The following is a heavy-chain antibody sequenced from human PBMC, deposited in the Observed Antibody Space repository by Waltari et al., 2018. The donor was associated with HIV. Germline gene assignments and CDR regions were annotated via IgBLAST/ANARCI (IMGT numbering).Heavy chain of an antibody. D-gene: IGHD3-3*01. CDR1: GGTFSSYT. CDR2: SIPILGIA. Sequence: QVQLVQSVAEGKKPGSSVKVSCKASGGTFSSYTISWVRQAPGQGLEWMGRSIPILGIANYAQKFQGRVTITADKSTSTAYMELSSLRSEDTAVYYCARDGVVISAFDIWGQGTMVTVSS. CDR3: ARDGVVISAFDI. J-gene: IGHJ3*02. V-gene: IGHV1-69*08.